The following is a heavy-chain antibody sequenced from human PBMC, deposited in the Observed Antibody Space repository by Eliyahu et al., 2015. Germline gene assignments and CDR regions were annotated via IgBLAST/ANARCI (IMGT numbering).Heavy chain of an antibody. CDR1: GYTXXYRY. V-gene: IGHV1-45*02. CDR3: AVAGDYGDQTLDY. J-gene: IGHJ4*02. Sequence: QMQLVQSGAEVKKTGSSVKVSCKASGYTXXYRYLHWVRQAPGQALXWMGWITPXNGNTNYAQKFQDRVTITRDRSMSTAYMELSSLRSEDTAMYYCAVAGDYGDQTLDYWGQGTLVTVSS. CDR2: ITPXNGNT. D-gene: IGHD4-17*01.